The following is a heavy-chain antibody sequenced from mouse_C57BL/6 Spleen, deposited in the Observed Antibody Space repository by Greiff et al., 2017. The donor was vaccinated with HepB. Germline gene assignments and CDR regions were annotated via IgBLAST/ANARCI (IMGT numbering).Heavy chain of an antibody. CDR3: ARALYYDYAFAY. Sequence: EVQLQQSGPGLVKPSQSLSLTCSVTGYSITSGYYWNWIRQFPGNKLEWMCYISYDGSNNYNPSLKNRISITRDTSKNQFFLKLNSVTTEDTATYYCARALYYDYAFAYWGQGTLVTVSA. V-gene: IGHV3-6*01. J-gene: IGHJ3*01. D-gene: IGHD2-4*01. CDR2: ISYDGSN. CDR1: GYSITSGYY.